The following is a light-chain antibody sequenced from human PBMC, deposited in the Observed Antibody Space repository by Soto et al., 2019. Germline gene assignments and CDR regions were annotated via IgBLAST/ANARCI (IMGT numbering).Light chain of an antibody. CDR1: QAISAW. J-gene: IGKJ4*01. CDR3: HQASSFPLT. Sequence: DIQMTQSPSSVSASVGDTVTITCRASQAISAWLVWYQHKPGRAPKLLIYKTSNLQTGVPSRFSGRGSETTFTFTLTISNLQPEDFATYYCHQASSFPLTFGGGTKVEIK. V-gene: IGKV1-12*01. CDR2: KTS.